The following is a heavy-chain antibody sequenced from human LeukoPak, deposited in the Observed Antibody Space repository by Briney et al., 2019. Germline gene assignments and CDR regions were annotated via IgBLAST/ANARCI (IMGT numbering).Heavy chain of an antibody. D-gene: IGHD3-3*01. CDR2: ISAYNGNT. Sequence: GASVTVSCKASGYTFTSYGISWVRQAPGQGLEWMGWISAYNGNTNYAQKLQGRVTMTTDTSTSTAYMELRSLRSDDTAVYYCARETDSYDFWSGYYSEGYFDYWGQGTLVTVSS. J-gene: IGHJ4*02. CDR1: GYTFTSYG. CDR3: ARETDSYDFWSGYYSEGYFDY. V-gene: IGHV1-18*01.